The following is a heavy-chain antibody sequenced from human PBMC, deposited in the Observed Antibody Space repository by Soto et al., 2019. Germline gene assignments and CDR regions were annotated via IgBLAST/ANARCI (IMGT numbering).Heavy chain of an antibody. Sequence: GGSLRLSRAASGFTFSSYAMSWVRQAPGKGLEWVSAISGSGGSTYYADSVKGRFTISRDNSKNTLYLQMNRLRAEDTAVYYCGKDQSPYYDFWRGYDDGMDVGGQGTTVTVSS. D-gene: IGHD3-3*01. J-gene: IGHJ6*02. CDR2: ISGSGGST. CDR1: GFTFSSYA. CDR3: GKDQSPYYDFWRGYDDGMDV. V-gene: IGHV3-23*01.